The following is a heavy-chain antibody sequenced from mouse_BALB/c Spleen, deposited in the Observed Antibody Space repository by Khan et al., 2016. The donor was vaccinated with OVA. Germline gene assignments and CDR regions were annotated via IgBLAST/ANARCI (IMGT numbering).Heavy chain of an antibody. CDR2: IDPYYGGA. CDR3: TRGYGNYVRYYFDY. CDR1: GYSFTGYN. Sequence: IQLVQSGPELEKPGASVKISCKASGYSFTGYNMNWVKQSNGKSLEWIGNIDPYYGGATYNQKFKGKATLTVDKSSSTAYMQLKSLTSEDSAVYYCTRGYGNYVRYYFDYWGQGTTLIVSS. V-gene: IGHV1S135*01. J-gene: IGHJ2*01. D-gene: IGHD2-10*02.